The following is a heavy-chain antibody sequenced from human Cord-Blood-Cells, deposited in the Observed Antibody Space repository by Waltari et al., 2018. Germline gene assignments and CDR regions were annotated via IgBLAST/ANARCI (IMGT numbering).Heavy chain of an antibody. J-gene: IGHJ4*02. CDR1: GFTFSRYW. V-gene: IGHV3-7*01. CDR2: IKEGGSEK. Sequence: EVQLVESGGGLVQPGGSLRLSCAASGFTFSRYWMSWVRPAPGKGLEGGANIKEGGSEKYYVDCVKGRFSISRDNAKNSLYLQMNGLRAEDTAVYYCARDTYFDYWGQGTLVTVSS. CDR3: ARDTYFDY.